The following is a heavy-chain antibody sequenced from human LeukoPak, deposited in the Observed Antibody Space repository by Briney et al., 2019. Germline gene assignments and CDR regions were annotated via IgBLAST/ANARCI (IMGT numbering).Heavy chain of an antibody. CDR3: TTEGSSWEIQEWYFDL. D-gene: IGHD6-13*01. J-gene: IGHJ2*01. Sequence: PGGSLRLSCAASGFTFSSYAMHWVRQAPGKGLEWVGFIRSKAYGGTTEYAASVKGRFTISRDDSKSIAYLQMNSLKTEDTAVYYCTTEGSSWEIQEWYFDLWGRGTLVTVSS. CDR2: IRSKAYGGTT. CDR1: GFTFSSYA. V-gene: IGHV3-49*04.